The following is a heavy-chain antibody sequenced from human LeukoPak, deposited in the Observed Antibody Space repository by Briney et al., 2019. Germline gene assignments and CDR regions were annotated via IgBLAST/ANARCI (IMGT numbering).Heavy chain of an antibody. V-gene: IGHV1-18*01. D-gene: IGHD3-10*01. CDR2: ISAYNGNT. CDR3: ARVGNHGSGTNGYFDY. Sequence: ASVKVPCKASGYTFTSYGISWVRQAPGQGLEWMGWISAYNGNTNYAQKLQGRVTMTTDTSTSTAYMELRSLRSDDTAVYYCARVGNHGSGTNGYFDYWGQGTLVTVSS. J-gene: IGHJ4*02. CDR1: GYTFTSYG.